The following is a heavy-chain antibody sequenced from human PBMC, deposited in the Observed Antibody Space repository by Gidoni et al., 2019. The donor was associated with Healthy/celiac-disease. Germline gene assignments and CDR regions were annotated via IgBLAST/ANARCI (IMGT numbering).Heavy chain of an antibody. CDR1: GFIFRSYA. V-gene: IGHV3-30*01. CDR3: AREIVVAGTYYFDY. J-gene: IGHJ4*02. CDR2: ISYGGSNT. Sequence: QVQLVVSGGVVVQPGSSLSLSCAASGFIFRSYAMRWVRQAPGKGLECVAVISYGGSNTYYADSGKSRFTITRNNTKNTLNLQMNSLRTEDTAVYYCAREIVVAGTYYFDYWGQGTLVTVSS. D-gene: IGHD6-19*01.